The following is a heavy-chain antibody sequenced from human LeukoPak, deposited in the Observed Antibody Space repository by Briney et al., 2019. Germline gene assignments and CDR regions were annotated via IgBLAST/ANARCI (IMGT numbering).Heavy chain of an antibody. D-gene: IGHD1-14*01. CDR1: GYTFTTYG. Sequence: ASVKVSCEASGYTFTTYGISWVRQAPGQGLEWMGWINPYNGNTDYGQKFQGRFTMTTDTSTSTAYMELRSLRSDDTAVYYCGKKLSGRFDNGGQGPRVTVPS. CDR2: INPYNGNT. CDR3: GKKLSGRFDN. J-gene: IGHJ4*02. V-gene: IGHV1-18*01.